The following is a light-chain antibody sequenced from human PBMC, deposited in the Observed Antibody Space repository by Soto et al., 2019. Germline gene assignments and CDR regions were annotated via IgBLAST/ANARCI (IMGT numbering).Light chain of an antibody. Sequence: DIQMTQSPSSVSAFVGVSVTITCHASQRISAFLNWYHQKPGKAPKLLIYSASYLQSGVPSNFSGSGSGTDFTLSIVTLQPEDSGTYFCQQSYRLPLTFGGGTKVEI. CDR1: QRISAF. CDR3: QQSYRLPLT. V-gene: IGKV1-39*01. CDR2: SAS. J-gene: IGKJ4*01.